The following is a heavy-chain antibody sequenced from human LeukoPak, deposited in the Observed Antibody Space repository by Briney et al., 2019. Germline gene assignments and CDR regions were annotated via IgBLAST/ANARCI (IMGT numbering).Heavy chain of an antibody. CDR1: GGTFSSYA. CDR2: IIPIFGTT. Sequence: SVKVSCKTSGGTFSSYAITWVRQAPGQGLEWMGGIIPIFGTTNYAQKFQGRVTITADESTSTAYMELSSLRSEDTAVYYCARVQRLLQYFDYWGQGTLVTVSS. CDR3: ARVQRLLQYFDY. D-gene: IGHD5-24*01. J-gene: IGHJ4*02. V-gene: IGHV1-69*13.